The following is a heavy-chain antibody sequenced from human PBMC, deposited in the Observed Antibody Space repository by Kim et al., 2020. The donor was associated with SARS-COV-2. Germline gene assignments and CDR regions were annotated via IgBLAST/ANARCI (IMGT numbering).Heavy chain of an antibody. CDR3: TTGQRSTIFGVVIDSGGCDY. CDR2: IKRKTDGGAT. J-gene: IGHJ4*02. CDR1: GFTFSNAW. D-gene: IGHD3-3*01. V-gene: IGHV3-15*01. Sequence: GGSLRLSCAASGFTFSNAWMSWVRQAPGKGLEWVGRIKRKTDGGATDYAAPVKRRFTISRDDSKNTLYLQMNSLKIEDTAVYYCTTGQRSTIFGVVIDSGGCDYWGQGTLVAVPS.